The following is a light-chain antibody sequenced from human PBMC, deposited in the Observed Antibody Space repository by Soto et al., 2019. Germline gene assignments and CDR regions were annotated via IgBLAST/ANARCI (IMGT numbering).Light chain of an antibody. CDR2: EVS. CDR3: SSYAGSNNFV. J-gene: IGLJ1*01. Sequence: QSALTQPPSASGSSGQSVTISCTGTSSDVGGYNSVSWYQQHPGKAPKLMIYEVSKRPSGAPDRFSGSKSGNTASLTVSGLQAEDEADYYCSSYAGSNNFVFGTGTKVTV. V-gene: IGLV2-8*01. CDR1: SSDVGGYNS.